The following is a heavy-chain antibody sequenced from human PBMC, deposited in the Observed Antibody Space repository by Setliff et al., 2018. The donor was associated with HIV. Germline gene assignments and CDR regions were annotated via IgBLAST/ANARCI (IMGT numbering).Heavy chain of an antibody. CDR3: AKRTFGSGRLDP. V-gene: IGHV4-39*01. CDR1: GGSISSRSYY. Sequence: PSETLSLTCAVSGGSISSRSYYWGWIRQPPGKGLEWIGSIYYSGSTYYKPSLKSRVTISVDTSKNQFSLNLNSVTATDTAVYYCAKRTFGSGRLDPWGQGTLVTVSS. CDR2: IYYSGST. J-gene: IGHJ5*02. D-gene: IGHD3-16*01.